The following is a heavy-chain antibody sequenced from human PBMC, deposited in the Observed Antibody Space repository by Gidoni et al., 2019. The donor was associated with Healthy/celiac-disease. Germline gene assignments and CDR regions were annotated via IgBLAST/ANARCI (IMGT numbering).Heavy chain of an antibody. CDR3: ARVDYMVRGVIDY. CDR2: INHSGST. D-gene: IGHD3-10*01. Sequence: QVQLQQWGAGLLKPSETLSLTSAVYGGSFSGYYWSWIRQPPGKGLEWIGEINHSGSTNYNPSLKSRVTISVDTSKNQFSLKLSSVTAADTAVYYCARVDYMVRGVIDYWGQGTLVTVSS. CDR1: GGSFSGYY. V-gene: IGHV4-34*01. J-gene: IGHJ4*02.